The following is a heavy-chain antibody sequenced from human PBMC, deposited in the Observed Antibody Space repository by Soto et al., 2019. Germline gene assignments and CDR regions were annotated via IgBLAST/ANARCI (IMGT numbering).Heavy chain of an antibody. CDR3: ARHVLAVAGDGGNWFDP. CDR2: IYYSGST. D-gene: IGHD6-19*01. J-gene: IGHJ5*02. V-gene: IGHV4-39*01. CDR1: GGSISSSSYY. Sequence: SETLSLTCTVSGGSISSSSYYWGWIRQPPGKGLEWIGSIYYSGSTYYNPSLKSRVTISVDTSKNQFSLKLSSVTAADTAVYYCARHVLAVAGDGGNWFDPWGQGTLVTVSS.